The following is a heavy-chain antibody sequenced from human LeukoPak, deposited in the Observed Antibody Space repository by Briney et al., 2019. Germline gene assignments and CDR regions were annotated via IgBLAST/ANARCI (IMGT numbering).Heavy chain of an antibody. CDR1: GVSISNYY. Sequence: SETLSLTCTVSGVSISNYYWSWIRQPPGKGLEWIGYIYYSGNTNYNPSLKSRVTISVDTSKHQFSLKLSSVTAADTAVYYCARGEDAFDIWGQGTMVTVSS. V-gene: IGHV4-59*01. CDR2: IYYSGNT. CDR3: ARGEDAFDI. J-gene: IGHJ3*02. D-gene: IGHD3-16*01.